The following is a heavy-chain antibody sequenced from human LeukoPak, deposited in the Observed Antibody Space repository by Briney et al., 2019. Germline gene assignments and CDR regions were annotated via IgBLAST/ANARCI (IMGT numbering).Heavy chain of an antibody. CDR3: ARRGSGNGDTYAGMDV. CDR1: GGSISSNFHY. V-gene: IGHV4-39*01. CDR2: MLSTGGT. D-gene: IGHD2-21*02. Sequence: SSETQSLTRTVSGGSISSNFHYWDWIRQPPGKGLEWIGSMLSTGGTWYNPSLTSRVTISVDTSKNQFSLNLTSVTATDTALYFCARRGSGNGDTYAGMDVWGQGTTVTVSS. J-gene: IGHJ6*02.